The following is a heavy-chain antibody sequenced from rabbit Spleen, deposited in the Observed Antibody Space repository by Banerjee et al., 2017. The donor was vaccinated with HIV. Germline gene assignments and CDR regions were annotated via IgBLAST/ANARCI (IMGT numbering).Heavy chain of an antibody. D-gene: IGHD2-1*01. CDR3: ARGSATMTMVITGYCLSL. CDR1: GFNISSSYY. Sequence: QSLEESGGGLVQPEGSLALTCKASGFNISSSYYMCWVRQAPGKGLEWVTCIYGGSFGCTVYASWAKCRFTISKSSSTTVTLQMPSLTAADTATYFCARGSATMTMVITGYCLSLWGQGTLVTVS. J-gene: IGHJ3*01. CDR2: IYGGSFGCT. V-gene: IGHV1S40*01.